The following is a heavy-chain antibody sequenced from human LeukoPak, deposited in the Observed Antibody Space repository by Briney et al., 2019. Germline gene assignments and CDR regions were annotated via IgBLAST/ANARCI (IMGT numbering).Heavy chain of an antibody. CDR3: ARDIGSEDDSSGYYGFDY. CDR1: GFTFSSYW. CDR2: IKQDGSEK. J-gene: IGHJ4*02. D-gene: IGHD3-22*01. V-gene: IGHV3-7*01. Sequence: GGSLRLSCAASGFTFSSYWMSWVRQAPGKGLEWVANIKQDGSEKYYVDSVKGRFTISRDNAKNSLYLQMNSLRAEDTAVYYCARDIGSEDDSSGYYGFDYWGQGTLVTVSS.